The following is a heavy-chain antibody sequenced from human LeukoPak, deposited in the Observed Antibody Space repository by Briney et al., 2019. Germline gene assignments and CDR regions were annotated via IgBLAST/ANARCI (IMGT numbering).Heavy chain of an antibody. J-gene: IGHJ5*02. CDR1: GGSISSTSYY. V-gene: IGHV4-39*01. CDR3: ARQGTLTSRRGGPSWFDP. Sequence: PSETLSLTCTVSGGSISSTSYYWGWIRQPPGKGLEWIGSMSYIGTAYYNPSLKSRLTISVDTSNSQFSLKLTSVTAADTAVYYCARQGTLTSRRGGPSWFDPWGQGTLVTVSS. CDR2: MSYIGTA. D-gene: IGHD3-10*01.